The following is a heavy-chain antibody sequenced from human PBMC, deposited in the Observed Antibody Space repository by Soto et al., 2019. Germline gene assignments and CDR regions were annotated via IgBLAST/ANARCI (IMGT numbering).Heavy chain of an antibody. CDR2: ISYDGSNK. CDR3: ARAGWEHEGMDV. D-gene: IGHD1-1*01. J-gene: IGHJ6*02. Sequence: QVQLVESGGGVVQPGRSLRLSCAASGFTFSSYAMHWVRQAPGKGPEWVAVISYDGSNKYYADSVKGRFTISRDNSKNTLYLQMNSLRAEDTAVYYCARAGWEHEGMDVWGQGTTVTVSS. CDR1: GFTFSSYA. V-gene: IGHV3-30-3*01.